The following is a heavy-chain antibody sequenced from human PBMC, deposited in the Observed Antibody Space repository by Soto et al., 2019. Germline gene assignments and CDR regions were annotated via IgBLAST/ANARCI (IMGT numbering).Heavy chain of an antibody. CDR3: ASGRLVSRYYGLDV. CDR2: IFTSGNT. D-gene: IGHD6-6*01. Sequence: SETLSLTCTVSGGSMNDYYWSWIRQPAGKGLEWIGRIFTSGNTNYNPSLRSRLTMSVDTSTNQVSLRLTSVTVADTAVYYCASGRLVSRYYGLDVWGQGTKVTVSS. V-gene: IGHV4-4*07. J-gene: IGHJ6*02. CDR1: GGSMNDYY.